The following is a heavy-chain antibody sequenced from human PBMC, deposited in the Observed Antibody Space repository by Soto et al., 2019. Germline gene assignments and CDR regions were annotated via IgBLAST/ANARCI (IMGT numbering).Heavy chain of an antibody. D-gene: IGHD2-21*01. CDR2: ASGSGSGT. CDR1: GFTFSDFA. V-gene: IGHV3-23*01. J-gene: IGHJ4*02. CDR3: AKGRPGVAAAPDY. Sequence: GGSLRLSCAASGFTFSDFAMAWVRQAPGKGLEWVSSASGSGSGTYYADSVKGRFTISRDNSKNTLFLHMTNLRAGDTALYFCAKGRPGVAAAPDYWGQGTLVTVSS.